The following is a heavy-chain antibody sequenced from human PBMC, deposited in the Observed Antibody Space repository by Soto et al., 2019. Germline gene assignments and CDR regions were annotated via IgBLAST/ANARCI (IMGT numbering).Heavy chain of an antibody. D-gene: IGHD2-21*01. CDR2: ASGSGSGT. CDR1: GFTFSDFA. V-gene: IGHV3-23*01. J-gene: IGHJ4*02. CDR3: AKGRPGVAAAPDY. Sequence: GGSLRLSCAASGFTFSDFAMAWVRQAPGKGLEWVSSASGSGSGTYYADSVKGRFTISRDNSKNTLFLHMTNLRAGDTALYFCAKGRPGVAAAPDYWGQGTLVTVSS.